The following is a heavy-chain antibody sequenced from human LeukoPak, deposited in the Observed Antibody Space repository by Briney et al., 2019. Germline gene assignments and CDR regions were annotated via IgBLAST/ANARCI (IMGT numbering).Heavy chain of an antibody. V-gene: IGHV4-34*01. CDR3: ARGYYYDSSGYYSRPYYFDY. D-gene: IGHD3-22*01. CDR1: GGSFSGYY. Sequence: SETLSLTCAVYGGSFSGYYWSWIRQPPGKGLEWIGEINHSGSTNYNPSLRSRVTISVDTSKNQFSLKQSSVTAADTAVYYCARGYYYDSSGYYSRPYYFDYWGQGTLVTVSS. CDR2: INHSGST. J-gene: IGHJ4*02.